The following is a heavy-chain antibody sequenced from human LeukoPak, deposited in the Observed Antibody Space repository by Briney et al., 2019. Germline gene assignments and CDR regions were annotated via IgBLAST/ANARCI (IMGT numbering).Heavy chain of an antibody. V-gene: IGHV3-23*01. Sequence: GGSLRLSCAASGFTFSSYAMSWVRQASGKGLEWVSAISGSGGSTYYADSVKGRFTISRDNSKNTLYLQMNSLRAEDTAVYYCAKVGTGTLNYFDYWGQGTLVTVSS. CDR1: GFTFSSYA. CDR3: AKVGTGTLNYFDY. CDR2: ISGSGGST. J-gene: IGHJ4*02. D-gene: IGHD1-7*01.